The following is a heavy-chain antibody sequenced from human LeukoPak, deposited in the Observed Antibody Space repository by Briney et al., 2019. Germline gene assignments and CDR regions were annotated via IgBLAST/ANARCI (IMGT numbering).Heavy chain of an antibody. Sequence: SETLSLTCTVSGGSISSYYWSWIRQPAGKGLEWIGRIYVSGSTNYNPSFKSRVTMSVDTSNNQHSLKLSSVTAADTAVYYCARDRHRYYYDSSGYYFFDYWGQGTLVTVSS. CDR1: GGSISSYY. CDR2: IYVSGST. D-gene: IGHD3-22*01. J-gene: IGHJ4*02. CDR3: ARDRHRYYYDSSGYYFFDY. V-gene: IGHV4-4*07.